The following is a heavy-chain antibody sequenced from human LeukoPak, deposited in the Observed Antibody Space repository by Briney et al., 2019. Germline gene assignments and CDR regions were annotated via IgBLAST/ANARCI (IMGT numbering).Heavy chain of an antibody. Sequence: GASVKVSCKASGYTFTGYYMHWVRQAPGQGLEWMGWINPNSGGTNYAQKFQGRVTMTRDTSISTAYMELSRLRSDDTAVYYCARDRRTGKLDSSFPYWGQGTLVTVSS. J-gene: IGHJ4*02. V-gene: IGHV1-2*02. CDR2: INPNSGGT. CDR1: GYTFTGYY. D-gene: IGHD6-13*01. CDR3: ARDRRTGKLDSSFPY.